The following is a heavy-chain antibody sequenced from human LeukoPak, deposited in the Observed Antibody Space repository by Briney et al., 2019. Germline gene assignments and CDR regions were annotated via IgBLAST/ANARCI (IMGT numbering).Heavy chain of an antibody. CDR1: GFAFSSYG. CDR2: IRCDGTIK. Sequence: GGSLRLSCATSGFAFSSYGMHWVRQAPGKGLEWVGFIRCDGTIKYYADSMKGRFTISRDNSKNTLYLQMNTLRADDTAVYYCAKNAATYYYDSSGYYDHFDYWGQGTLVTVSS. CDR3: AKNAATYYYDSSGYYDHFDY. J-gene: IGHJ4*02. D-gene: IGHD3-22*01. V-gene: IGHV3-30*02.